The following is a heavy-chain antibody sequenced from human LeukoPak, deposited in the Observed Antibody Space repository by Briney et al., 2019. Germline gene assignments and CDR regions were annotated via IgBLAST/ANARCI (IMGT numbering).Heavy chain of an antibody. CDR3: ASNSGSYSDFDY. CDR2: ISSSSSYI. CDR1: GFTFSSYS. D-gene: IGHD1-26*01. Sequence: GGSLRLSCAASGFTFSSYSMNWVRQAPGKGLEWVSSISSSSSYIYYADSVKGRFTISRDNAKNSLYLQMNSLRAEDTAVYYCASNSGSYSDFDYWGQGTLVTVSS. J-gene: IGHJ4*02. V-gene: IGHV3-21*01.